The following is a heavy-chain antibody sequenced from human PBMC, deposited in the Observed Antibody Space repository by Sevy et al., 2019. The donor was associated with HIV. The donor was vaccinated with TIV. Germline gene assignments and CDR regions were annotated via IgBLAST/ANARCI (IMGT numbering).Heavy chain of an antibody. V-gene: IGHV3-48*03. CDR1: GFTFSSYE. CDR2: ISSSGTTI. J-gene: IGHJ5*02. D-gene: IGHD3-22*01. Sequence: GGSLRLSCVASGFTFSSYEMTWVRQTPGKGLEWVSSISSSGTTIYYGRSVEGRFTISRDNPKNSVYLQMNSLRVEDTAVYYCARKGGAYDIGFDPWGQGTLVTVSS. CDR3: ARKGGAYDIGFDP.